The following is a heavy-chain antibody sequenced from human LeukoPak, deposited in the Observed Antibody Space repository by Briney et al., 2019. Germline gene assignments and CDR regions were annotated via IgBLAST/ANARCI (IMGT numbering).Heavy chain of an antibody. D-gene: IGHD1-14*01. CDR2: ISGGGDAT. Sequence: GGSLRLSCAASGFDFSDFAMYWVRQAPGKGLEWVSAISGGGDATFYADSVKARFSISRDNSKSTLFLHMTSLRVEDTALYFCARDPDADDPPYSGPGTLVTVSS. J-gene: IGHJ4*02. V-gene: IGHV3-23*01. CDR3: ARDPDADDPPY. CDR1: GFDFSDFA.